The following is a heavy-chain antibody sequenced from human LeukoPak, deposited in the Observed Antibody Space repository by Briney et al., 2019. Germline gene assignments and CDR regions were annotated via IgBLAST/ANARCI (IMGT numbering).Heavy chain of an antibody. J-gene: IGHJ4*02. CDR1: GYTFTSYG. CDR2: ISTYNGNT. CDR3: ARDTYNSGWCSDY. D-gene: IGHD6-19*01. V-gene: IGHV1-18*01. Sequence: ASVKGSCKTSGYTFTSYGISWVRQAPGHGLEWMGWISTYNGNTNYAQNLQGRVIMTTDTSTSTAYMELRSLRSDDTAVYYCARDTYNSGWCSDYWGQGTLVTVSS.